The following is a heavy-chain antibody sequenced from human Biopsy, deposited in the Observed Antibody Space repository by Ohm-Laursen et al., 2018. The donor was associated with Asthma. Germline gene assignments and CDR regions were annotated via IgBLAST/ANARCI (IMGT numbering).Heavy chain of an antibody. D-gene: IGHD3-3*01. J-gene: IGHJ6*02. Sequence: SLRLSCAASGFTFSSYSMNWVRQAPGKGLEGVSYISSSSSTIYYADSVKGRFTISRDNAKNSLYLQMNSLRDEDTAVYYCARMITIFGVVSRGMDVWGQGTTVTVSS. CDR1: GFTFSSYS. CDR3: ARMITIFGVVSRGMDV. V-gene: IGHV3-48*02. CDR2: ISSSSSTI.